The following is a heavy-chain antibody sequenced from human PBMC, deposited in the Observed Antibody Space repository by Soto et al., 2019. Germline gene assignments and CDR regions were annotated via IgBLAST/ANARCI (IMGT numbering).Heavy chain of an antibody. D-gene: IGHD3-3*01. J-gene: IGHJ4*02. V-gene: IGHV3-21*01. CDR1: GFTFSSYS. CDR2: ISSSSSYI. Sequence: KPGGSLRLSCAASGFTFSSYSMNWVRQAPGKGLEWVSSISSSSSYIYYADSVKGRFTISRDNAKNSLYLQMNSLRAEDTAVYYCARALSVDFWSGYYSHWGQGTLVTVSS. CDR3: ARALSVDFWSGYYSH.